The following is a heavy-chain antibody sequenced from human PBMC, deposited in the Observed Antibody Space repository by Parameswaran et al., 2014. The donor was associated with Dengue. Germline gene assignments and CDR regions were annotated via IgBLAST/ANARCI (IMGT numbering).Heavy chain of an antibody. CDR3: ANPGLHDARPFQNYGMDV. V-gene: IGHV3-23*01. Sequence: VRQAPGKGLEWVSAISGSGGSTYYADSVKGRFTISRDNSKNTLYLQMNSLRAEDTAVYYCANPGLHDARPFQNYGMDVWGQGTTVTVSS. D-gene: IGHD5/OR15-5a*01. CDR2: ISGSGGST. J-gene: IGHJ6*02.